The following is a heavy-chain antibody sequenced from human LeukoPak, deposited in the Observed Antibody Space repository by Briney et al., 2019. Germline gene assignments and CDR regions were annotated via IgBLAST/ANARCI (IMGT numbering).Heavy chain of an antibody. J-gene: IGHJ4*02. CDR2: IWYDGSNK. CDR1: GFTFSSYG. Sequence: PGRSLRLSCAASGFTFSSYGMHWVRQAPGKGLEWVAVIWYDGSNKYYADSVKGRFTISRDNSKNTLYLQMNSLRAEDTAVYYCARHLTSLGYCSGGSCWYYFDYWGQGTLVTVSS. D-gene: IGHD2-15*01. V-gene: IGHV3-33*01. CDR3: ARHLTSLGYCSGGSCWYYFDY.